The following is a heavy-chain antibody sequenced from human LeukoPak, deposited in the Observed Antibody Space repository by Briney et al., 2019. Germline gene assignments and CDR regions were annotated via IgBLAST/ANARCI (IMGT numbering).Heavy chain of an antibody. CDR1: GGSISSSSYY. Sequence: PSETLSLPFTVSGGSISSSSYYWSWIRPPAGEGLEWIGRIYTSGNTNYNPSLKGRITISVDTSKNQFSLKLSSVTAAETAVYYCARGGYNYGTFFDYWGQGTLVTDSS. CDR2: IYTSGNT. J-gene: IGHJ4*02. V-gene: IGHV4-61*02. D-gene: IGHD5-18*01. CDR3: ARGGYNYGTFFDY.